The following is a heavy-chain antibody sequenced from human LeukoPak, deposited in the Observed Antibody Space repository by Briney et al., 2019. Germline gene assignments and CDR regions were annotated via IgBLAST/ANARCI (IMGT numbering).Heavy chain of an antibody. D-gene: IGHD5-18*01. J-gene: IGHJ6*02. Sequence: RSSETLSLTCVVSGGSLSTHHWSWIRQSPGRGLEWIGYISDSGSTNYNPSLKSRVTISVDTSKNQFSLKPSSVTAADTAVYYCARGTQLWPRFYYYGMDVWGQGTTVTVSS. V-gene: IGHV4-59*11. CDR3: ARGTQLWPRFYYYGMDV. CDR2: ISDSGST. CDR1: GGSLSTHH.